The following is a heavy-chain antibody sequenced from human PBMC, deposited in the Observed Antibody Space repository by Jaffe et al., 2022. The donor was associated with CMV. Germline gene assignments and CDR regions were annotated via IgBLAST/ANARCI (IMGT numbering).Heavy chain of an antibody. CDR1: GYTFTSYD. CDR3: AMTNLQLWPSYYYYGMDV. CDR2: MNPNSGNT. D-gene: IGHD5-18*01. J-gene: IGHJ6*02. V-gene: IGHV1-8*01. Sequence: QVQLVQSGAEVKKPGASVKVSCKASGYTFTSYDINWVRQATGQGLEWMGWMNPNSGNTGYAQKFQGRVTMTRNTSISTAYMELSSLRSEDTAVYYCAMTNLQLWPSYYYYGMDVWGQGTTVTVSS.